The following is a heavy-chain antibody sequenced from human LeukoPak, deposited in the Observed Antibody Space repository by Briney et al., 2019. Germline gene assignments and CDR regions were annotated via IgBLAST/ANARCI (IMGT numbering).Heavy chain of an antibody. CDR2: ISLNGDST. D-gene: IGHD2-2*01. J-gene: IGHJ4*02. V-gene: IGHV3-23*01. CDR1: GFSLSRNA. CDR3: AKEEVPNDY. Sequence: GGSLRLSCAVSGFSLSRNAICWVRQAPGKGLEWVSAISLNGDSTYYADSVQGRFTISRDTSKNTLFLQMDTLRVEDTATYYCAKEEVPNDYWGQGTLVTVSS.